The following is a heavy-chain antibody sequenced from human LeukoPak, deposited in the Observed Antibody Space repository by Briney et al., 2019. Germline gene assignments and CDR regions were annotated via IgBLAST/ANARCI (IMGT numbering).Heavy chain of an antibody. CDR3: ARAYSSSWYFNWFDP. CDR2: IYHSGNT. D-gene: IGHD6-13*01. J-gene: IGHJ5*02. Sequence: TASETLSLTCTVSGYSISSGYYWAWIRQPPGKGLQWIGNIYHSGNTYYNPSLKSRVSISVDTSKNQFSLRLTSVTAADTAVYYRARAYSSSWYFNWFDPWGQGTLVTVSS. V-gene: IGHV4-38-2*02. CDR1: GYSISSGYY.